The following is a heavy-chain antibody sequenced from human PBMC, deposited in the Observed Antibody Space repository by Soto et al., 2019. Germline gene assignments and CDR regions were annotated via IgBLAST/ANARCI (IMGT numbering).Heavy chain of an antibody. Sequence: PGGSLRLSCAASGFSFSSYEMHWVRQAPGKGLEWVSYITSSGNVINYAGSVKGRFTISRDNANNSLYLQMSSLRAEDTAVYYCARRFKGYYHAMDVWGQGTTVTVSS. CDR3: ARRFKGYYHAMDV. J-gene: IGHJ6*02. D-gene: IGHD3-3*01. V-gene: IGHV3-48*03. CDR2: ITSSGNVI. CDR1: GFSFSSYE.